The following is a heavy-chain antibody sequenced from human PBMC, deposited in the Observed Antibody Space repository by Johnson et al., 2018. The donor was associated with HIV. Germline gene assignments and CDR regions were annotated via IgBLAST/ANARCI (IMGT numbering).Heavy chain of an antibody. CDR1: GFTVSSNY. J-gene: IGHJ3*02. Sequence: VHLVESGGGVIQPGGSLRLSCAASGFTVSSNYMSWVRQAPGKGLEWVSVIYSGGSTYYADSVKGRFTISRDNSKNTLYLQMNSLRAEDTAVYYCARAGRPYDFWSGYYSGDAFDIWGQGTMVTVSS. V-gene: IGHV3-66*03. D-gene: IGHD3-3*01. CDR3: ARAGRPYDFWSGYYSGDAFDI. CDR2: IYSGGST.